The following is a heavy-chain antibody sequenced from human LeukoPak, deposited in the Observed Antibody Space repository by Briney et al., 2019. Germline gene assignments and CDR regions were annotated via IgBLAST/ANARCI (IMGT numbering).Heavy chain of an antibody. CDR2: IYTSGST. Sequence: SQTLSLTCTVSGGSISSGSYYWSWIRQPAGKGLEWIGRIYTSGSTNYNPSLKSRVTISLDTSKNHFSLNLSSVTAADTAVYYCARDFRGGTGGLDHWGQGALVTVSS. CDR3: ARDFRGGTGGLDH. D-gene: IGHD3/OR15-3a*01. CDR1: GGSISSGSYY. J-gene: IGHJ4*02. V-gene: IGHV4-61*02.